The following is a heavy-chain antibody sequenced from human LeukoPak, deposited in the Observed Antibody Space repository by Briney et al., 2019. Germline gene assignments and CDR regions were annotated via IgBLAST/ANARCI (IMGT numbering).Heavy chain of an antibody. Sequence: SVKVSCKASGGTFSSYAISWVRQAPGQGLEWMGGIIPIFGTANYAQKFQGRVTVTADESTSTAYMELSSLRSEDTAVYYCARNPQAQYYYGMDVWGQGTTVTVSS. J-gene: IGHJ6*02. D-gene: IGHD6-6*01. CDR1: GGTFSSYA. V-gene: IGHV1-69*01. CDR3: ARNPQAQYYYGMDV. CDR2: IIPIFGTA.